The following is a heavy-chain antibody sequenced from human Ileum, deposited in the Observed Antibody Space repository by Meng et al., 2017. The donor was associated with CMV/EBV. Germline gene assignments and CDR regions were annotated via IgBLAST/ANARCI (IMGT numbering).Heavy chain of an antibody. CDR1: GFPFSGCD. Sequence: GESLKISCVASGFPFSGCDGNWVRQAPGKGLEWIAYISLGGDVVQYSDSVKGRFTISRDSARNSLYLQMTSLKVEDTDTYYCARGWSPTTPRFDKWGQGTLVTVSS. CDR3: ARGWSPTTPRFDK. J-gene: IGHJ4*02. CDR2: ISLGGDVV. D-gene: IGHD1-14*01. V-gene: IGHV3-48*03.